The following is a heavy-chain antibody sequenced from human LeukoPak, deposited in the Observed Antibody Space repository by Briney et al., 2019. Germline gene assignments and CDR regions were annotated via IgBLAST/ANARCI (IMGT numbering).Heavy chain of an antibody. CDR3: ARDYGGGNYYYFDY. CDR2: IYSGGST. CDR1: GITVSIND. J-gene: IGHJ4*02. Sequence: GGSLRLSCAASGITVSINDMSWVRQAPGKGLEWVSIIYSGGSTYYADSVKGRFTISRDNSKNTLYLQMNSLRAEDTAVYYCARDYGGGNYYYFDYWGQGTLVTVSS. D-gene: IGHD1-26*01. V-gene: IGHV3-66*01.